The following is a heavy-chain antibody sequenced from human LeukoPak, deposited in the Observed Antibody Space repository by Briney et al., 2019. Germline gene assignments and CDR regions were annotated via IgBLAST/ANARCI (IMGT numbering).Heavy chain of an antibody. J-gene: IGHJ4*02. CDR1: GITFSSYA. Sequence: GGSLRLSCAASGITFSSYAMSWVRQAPGKGLEWVSAISSSGGSTYYADSVKGRFTISRDNSKNTLYLQMNSLRAEDTAVYYCAKPVYGVVPRRDNDYWGQGTLVTVSS. D-gene: IGHD2-2*01. CDR3: AKPVYGVVPRRDNDY. V-gene: IGHV3-23*01. CDR2: ISSSGGST.